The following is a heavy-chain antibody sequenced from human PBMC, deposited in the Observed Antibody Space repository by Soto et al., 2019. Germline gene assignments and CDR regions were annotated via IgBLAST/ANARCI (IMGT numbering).Heavy chain of an antibody. D-gene: IGHD5-18*01. CDR1: GFTFSSYA. V-gene: IGHV3-23*01. Sequence: SLRLSCAASGFTFSSYAMSWVRQAPGKGLEWVSAISGSGGSTYYADSVKGRFTISRDNSKNTLYLQMNSLGAEDTAVYYCAKDRPWIQYYFDYWGQGTLVTVSS. CDR3: AKDRPWIQYYFDY. CDR2: ISGSGGST. J-gene: IGHJ4*02.